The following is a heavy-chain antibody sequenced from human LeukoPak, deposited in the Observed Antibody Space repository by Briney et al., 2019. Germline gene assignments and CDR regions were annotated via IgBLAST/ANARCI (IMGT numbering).Heavy chain of an antibody. CDR3: ARGRAAAAGYYFDY. J-gene: IGHJ4*02. CDR1: GGSFSGYY. Sequence: ETSETLSLTCAVYGGSFSGYYWSWIRQPPGKGLEWIGEINHSGSTNYNPSLKSRVTISVDTSKNQFSLKLSSVTAADAAVYYCARGRAAAAGYYFDYWGQGTLVTVSS. V-gene: IGHV4-34*01. CDR2: INHSGST. D-gene: IGHD6-13*01.